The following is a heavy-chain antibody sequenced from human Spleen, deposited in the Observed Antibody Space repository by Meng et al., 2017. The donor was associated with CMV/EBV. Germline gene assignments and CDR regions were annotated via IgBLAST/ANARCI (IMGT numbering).Heavy chain of an antibody. V-gene: IGHV3-30-3*01. D-gene: IGHD6-6*01. CDR2: ISSDGSNR. J-gene: IGHJ4*02. Sequence: GESLKISCTASRFIFSRYALIWVHQAPGKGLEWVSFISSDGSNRYYTDSVKGRFTISRDNSNNTLFLQMSSLRAEDMAVYYCARDSDNYSSSSYFDYWGQGTLVTVSS. CDR1: RFIFSRYA. CDR3: ARDSDNYSSSSYFDY.